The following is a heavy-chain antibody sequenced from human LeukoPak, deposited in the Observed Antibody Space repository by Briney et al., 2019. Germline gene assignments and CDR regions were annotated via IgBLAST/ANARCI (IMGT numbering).Heavy chain of an antibody. CDR3: ARLRCDSSGYRSSSYYFEY. D-gene: IGHD3-22*01. CDR2: IYYSGST. J-gene: IGHJ4*02. CDR1: GGSISSYY. V-gene: IGHV4-59*01. Sequence: KPSETLSLTCTVSGGSISSYYWNWIRHPPGKGLEWIGYIYYSGSTNYNPSLKSRVTISVDTSKNQFSLKLSAVTAADTAVYYCARLRCDSSGYRSSSYYFEYWGQGTLVTVSS.